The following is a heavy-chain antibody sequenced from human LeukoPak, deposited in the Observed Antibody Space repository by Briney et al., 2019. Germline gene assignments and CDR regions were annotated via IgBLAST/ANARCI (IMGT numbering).Heavy chain of an antibody. J-gene: IGHJ4*02. CDR3: ARSNREFASGTGDY. CDR1: GFTFGSYA. D-gene: IGHD1-14*01. CDR2: INQVGSQK. V-gene: IGHV3-7*05. Sequence: GGSLRLSCAASGFTFGSYAMNWVRQAPGKGLEWVANINQVGSQKYYVDSVKGRFSISRDNAKNSLYLQMNSLRAEDTAVYYCARSNREFASGTGDYWGQGTLVTVSS.